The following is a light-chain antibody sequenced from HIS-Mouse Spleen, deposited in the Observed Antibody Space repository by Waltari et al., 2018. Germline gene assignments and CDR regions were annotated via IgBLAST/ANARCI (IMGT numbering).Light chain of an antibody. J-gene: IGLJ2*01. V-gene: IGLV1-44*01. Sequence: QSVLTQPPSASGPPGQRVTISCSGSSPNIGSNTVNWYQHLPGTAPKLLTYSNNQRPSGVPDRFSGSKSGTSASLAISGLQSEDEADYYCAAWDDSLNGVVFGGGTKLTVL. CDR3: AAWDDSLNGVV. CDR1: SPNIGSNT. CDR2: SNN.